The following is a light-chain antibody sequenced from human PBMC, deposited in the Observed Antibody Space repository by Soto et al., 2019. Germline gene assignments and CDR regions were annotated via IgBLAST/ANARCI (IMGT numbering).Light chain of an antibody. CDR1: SSNIGRSY. Sequence: QSVLTQPPSASGTPGQRVTISCSGSSSNIGRSYVFWYKQLPGTAPRLLIYRNNQRPSGVPDRFAGSKSGTGASLDISGLRSDDEAVYYCAAWDDSLSGVVFGGGTKLTVL. V-gene: IGLV1-47*01. CDR2: RNN. J-gene: IGLJ2*01. CDR3: AAWDDSLSGVV.